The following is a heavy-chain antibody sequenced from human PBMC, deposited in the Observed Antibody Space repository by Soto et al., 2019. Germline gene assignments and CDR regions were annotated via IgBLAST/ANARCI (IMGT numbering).Heavy chain of an antibody. J-gene: IGHJ6*02. CDR3: ARGGSTSYYYYGMDV. V-gene: IGHV1-2*02. Sequence: QVQLVQSGAEVKKPGASVKVSCKASGYTFTGYYMHWVRQAPGQGLEWMGWINPNSGGTNYAQKFQGRDTMTRDTSISTAYMELSRLRSDDTAVYYCARGGSTSYYYYGMDVWGQGTTVTVSS. D-gene: IGHD2-2*01. CDR1: GYTFTGYY. CDR2: INPNSGGT.